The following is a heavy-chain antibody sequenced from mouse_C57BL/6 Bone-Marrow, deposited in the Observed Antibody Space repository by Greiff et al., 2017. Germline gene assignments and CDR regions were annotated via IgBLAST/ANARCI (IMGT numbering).Heavy chain of an antibody. V-gene: IGHV1-69*01. CDR1: GYTFTSYW. CDR2: IDPSDSYT. CDR3: AVDRGYAMDY. J-gene: IGHJ4*01. Sequence: QVQLQQPGAELVMPGASVKLSCKASGYTFTSYWMHWVKQRPGQGLEWIGEIDPSDSYTNYNQKFKGKSTLTVGKSASTAYMQLSSLTSEDSAVYYCAVDRGYAMDYWGQGTSVTVSS. D-gene: IGHD3-2*01.